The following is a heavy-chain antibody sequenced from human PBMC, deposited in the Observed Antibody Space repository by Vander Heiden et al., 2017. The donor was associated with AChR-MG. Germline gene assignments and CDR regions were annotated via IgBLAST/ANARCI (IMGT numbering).Heavy chain of an antibody. Sequence: QLQLQESGPGLVKPSEPLSLTCTVSGGSISSSSYYWGWIRQPPGKGLEWIGSIYYSGSTYYNPSLKSRVTISVDTSKNQFSLKLSSVTAADTAVYYCARVFRYCSGGSCYRYFDYWGQGTLVTVSS. J-gene: IGHJ4*02. CDR2: IYYSGST. CDR3: ARVFRYCSGGSCYRYFDY. D-gene: IGHD2-15*01. CDR1: GGSISSSSYY. V-gene: IGHV4-39*01.